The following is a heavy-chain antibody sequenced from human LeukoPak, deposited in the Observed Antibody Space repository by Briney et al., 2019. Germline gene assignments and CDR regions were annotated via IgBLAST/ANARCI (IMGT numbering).Heavy chain of an antibody. D-gene: IGHD6-19*01. CDR3: TRQNSVAGTSFDY. Sequence: SETLSLTCTVSGGSISSSGYYWGWIRQTPGKGLEWIGNMYYSGSTYYTPSLKSRVTISVDTSKNQFSLKLSSVTAADTAVYYCTRQNSVAGTSFDYWGQGTLVTVSS. V-gene: IGHV4-39*01. J-gene: IGHJ4*02. CDR1: GGSISSSGYY. CDR2: MYYSGST.